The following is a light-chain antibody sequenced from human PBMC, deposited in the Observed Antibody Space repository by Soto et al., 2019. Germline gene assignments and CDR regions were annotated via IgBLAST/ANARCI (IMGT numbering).Light chain of an antibody. CDR1: SSDVGSYNR. CDR3: SSFTSSNPWV. Sequence: QSAPTQPASVSGSPGQSVTISCTGTSSDVGSYNRVSWYQQPPGTAPKLIIYEVSNRPSGVPDRFFGSKCGNTASLTISGLQAEDEADYYCSSFTSSNPWVFGGGTKLTVL. V-gene: IGLV2-18*02. J-gene: IGLJ3*02. CDR2: EVS.